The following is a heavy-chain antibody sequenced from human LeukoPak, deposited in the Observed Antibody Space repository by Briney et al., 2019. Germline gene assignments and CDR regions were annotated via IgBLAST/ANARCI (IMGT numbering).Heavy chain of an antibody. J-gene: IGHJ4*02. CDR2: IKSKTDGGTT. CDR3: TTVDYYDSSGYYHY. D-gene: IGHD3-22*01. CDR1: GFTFSSYA. V-gene: IGHV3-15*07. Sequence: GGSLRLSCAASGFTFSSYAMHWVRQAPGKGLEWVGRIKSKTDGGTTDYAAPVKGRFTISRDDSKNTLYLQMNSLKTEDTAVYYCTTVDYYDSSGYYHYWGQGTLVTVSS.